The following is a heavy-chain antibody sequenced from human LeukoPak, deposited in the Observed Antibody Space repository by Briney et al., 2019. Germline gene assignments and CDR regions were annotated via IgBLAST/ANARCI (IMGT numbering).Heavy chain of an antibody. J-gene: IGHJ4*02. Sequence: SGTLSLTCAVPAGSISSSNWWSWVRQAPGKGLEWVGEIYHSGSTNYNPSLKSRVTISVDKSKNQFSLKLSSVTAADTAVYYCASGKIFGVVIPFDYWGQGTLVTVSS. V-gene: IGHV4-4*02. CDR1: AGSISSSNW. CDR2: IYHSGST. D-gene: IGHD3-3*01. CDR3: ASGKIFGVVIPFDY.